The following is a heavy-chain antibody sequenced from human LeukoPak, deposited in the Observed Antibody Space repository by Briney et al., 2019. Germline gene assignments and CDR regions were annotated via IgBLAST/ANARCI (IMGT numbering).Heavy chain of an antibody. D-gene: IGHD2-15*01. V-gene: IGHV4-59*01. CDR1: GGSISSYY. J-gene: IGHJ5*02. CDR3: ARGYCTGGSCYWDWFDP. Sequence: SETLSLTSTVSGGSISSYYWSWIRQPPGKGLEWIGYIYYTGSTNYNPSLKSRVTISVDTSKKQFSLKLSSVTAADTAVYYCARGYCTGGSCYWDWFDPWGQGTLVTVSS. CDR2: IYYTGST.